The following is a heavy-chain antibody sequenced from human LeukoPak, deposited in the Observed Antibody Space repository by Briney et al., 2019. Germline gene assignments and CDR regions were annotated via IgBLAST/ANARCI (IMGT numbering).Heavy chain of an antibody. CDR2: IIPFFGTI. D-gene: IGHD2-8*01. CDR1: GGTFSSYA. CDR3: ARDRRYCTNGVCYTLGVFDY. V-gene: IGHV1-69*06. J-gene: IGHJ4*02. Sequence: ASVKVSCKASGGTFSSYAISWVRQAPGQGLEWMGGIIPFFGTINYAQKFQDRVTITADKSTSTAYMELSSLRSEDTAVYYCARDRRYCTNGVCYTLGVFDYWGQGTLVTVSS.